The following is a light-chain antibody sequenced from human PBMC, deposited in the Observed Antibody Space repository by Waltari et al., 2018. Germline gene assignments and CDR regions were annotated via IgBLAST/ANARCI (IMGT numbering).Light chain of an antibody. CDR3: QQYDSRRT. J-gene: IGKJ1*01. Sequence: DIVMTQSPDSLAVSLGERVTINCKSSQSLLYNSHDKNYLAWYQQKTGQPPKLLFYWASTRHSGVPCRFSGSGSSTEFTLTISGLEAEDVAVYYCQQYDSRRTCGQGTRVEIK. CDR2: WAS. CDR1: QSLLYNSHDKNY. V-gene: IGKV4-1*01.